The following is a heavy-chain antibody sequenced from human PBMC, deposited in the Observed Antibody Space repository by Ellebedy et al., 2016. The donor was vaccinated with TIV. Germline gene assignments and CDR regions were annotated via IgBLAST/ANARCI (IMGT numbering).Heavy chain of an antibody. CDR3: ARLDAIIDVKSLDY. D-gene: IGHD3-10*01. V-gene: IGHV3-15*07. J-gene: IGHJ4*02. CDR1: GFTFSNAW. Sequence: GGSLRLSCAASGFTFSNAWMNWVRQAPGKGLEWVGRIKSKTDGGTTDYAAPVKGRFTISRDDSKNTLYLQMNSLKTEDTAVYYCARLDAIIDVKSLDYWGQGTLVTISS. CDR2: IKSKTDGGTT.